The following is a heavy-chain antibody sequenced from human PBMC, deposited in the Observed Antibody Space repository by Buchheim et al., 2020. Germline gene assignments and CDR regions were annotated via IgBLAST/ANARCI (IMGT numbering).Heavy chain of an antibody. V-gene: IGHV4-34*01. CDR3: ARARRYYYYYGMDV. J-gene: IGHJ6*02. CDR1: GGSFSGYY. CDR2: INHSGST. Sequence: QVQLQQWGAGLLKPSETLSLTCAVYGGSFSGYYWSWIRQPPGKGLEWIGEINHSGSTNYNPSLKSRVTISVDTSKNQFSLQLSSVTAADTAVYYCARARRYYYYYGMDVWGQGTT.